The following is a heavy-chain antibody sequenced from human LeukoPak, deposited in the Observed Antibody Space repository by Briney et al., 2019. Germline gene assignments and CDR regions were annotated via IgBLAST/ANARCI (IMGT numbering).Heavy chain of an antibody. CDR1: GFTFSTYS. CDR2: IRGGDENT. CDR3: AKISWDGRGTFY. V-gene: IGHV3-23*01. Sequence: GGSLRLSCAASGFTFSTYSMSWVRQAPGKGLEWVSAIRGGDENTYYANSVKGRFTISRDNSKDTLSLQMNSLRAEDTAVYYCAKISWDGRGTFYWGQGTLVTVSS. D-gene: IGHD2-15*01. J-gene: IGHJ4*02.